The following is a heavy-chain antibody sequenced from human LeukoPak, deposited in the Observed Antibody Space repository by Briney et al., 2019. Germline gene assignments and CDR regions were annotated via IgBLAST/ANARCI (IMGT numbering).Heavy chain of an antibody. D-gene: IGHD2-2*01. CDR1: GFTVSSNY. CDR3: AREGVGDIVVVPAARAYFDY. CDR2: IYSGGST. V-gene: IGHV3-53*05. Sequence: GGSLILSCAASGFTVSSNYMSWVRQAPGKGLEWVSVIYSGGSTYYADSVKGRFTISRDNSKNTLYLQMNSLRAEDTAVYYCAREGVGDIVVVPAARAYFDYWGQGTLVTVSS. J-gene: IGHJ4*02.